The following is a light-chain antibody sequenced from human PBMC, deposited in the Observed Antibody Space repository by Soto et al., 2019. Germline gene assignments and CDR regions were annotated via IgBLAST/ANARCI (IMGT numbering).Light chain of an antibody. CDR3: QQYDNLPPT. CDR2: DAS. CDR1: QDITKY. Sequence: DIQMTQSPSSLSASVGDRVTITCQASQDITKYLNWYRQKPGKAPNLLIYDASKLKTGVTSRFSGTGSGTYFTLTISSLQPEDIATYCCQQYDNLPPTFGGGTRVEIK. J-gene: IGKJ4*01. V-gene: IGKV1-33*01.